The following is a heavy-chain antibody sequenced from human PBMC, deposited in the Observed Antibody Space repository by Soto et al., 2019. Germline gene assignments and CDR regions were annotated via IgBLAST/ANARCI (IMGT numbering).Heavy chain of an antibody. D-gene: IGHD3-10*01. CDR2: IYYSGST. CDR3: ASLWFGDLLPHW. J-gene: IGHJ4*02. V-gene: IGHV4-39*01. Sequence: QLQLQESGPGLVKPSETLSLTCTVSGGSISSSNYYWAWIRQPPGKGLEWIGNIYYSGSTYYNPSLKSRVTISVDTSKNHFSLKLSSVTAADTAVYYCASLWFGDLLPHWWGRGTLVTVSS. CDR1: GGSISSSNYY.